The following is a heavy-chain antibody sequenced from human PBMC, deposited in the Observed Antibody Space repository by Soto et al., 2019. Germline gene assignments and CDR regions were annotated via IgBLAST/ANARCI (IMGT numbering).Heavy chain of an antibody. CDR3: ARERPDGSRLDP. J-gene: IGHJ5*02. V-gene: IGHV2-70*02. CDR2: IDWDDEK. D-gene: IGHD6-13*01. CDR1: GFSLSTLGTC. Sequence: SGPTLVNPTQTLTLTCTFSGFSLSTLGTCVSWIRQPPGKALEWLALIDWDDEKYYRTSLKTRLTISKDTSKNQVVLTMTNMDPVDTAVYYCARERPDGSRLDPWGQGTLVTVSS.